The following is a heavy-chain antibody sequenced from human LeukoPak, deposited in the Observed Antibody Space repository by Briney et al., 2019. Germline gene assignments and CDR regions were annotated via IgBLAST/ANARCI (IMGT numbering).Heavy chain of an antibody. D-gene: IGHD6-13*01. CDR1: GFTFSSYW. Sequence: GGSLRLSCAASGFTFSSYWMIWVRQAPGKGLEWVANIKQGGSEKHYVDSVKGRFTISRDNAKNSLFLQMNSLRVEDTAVYYCARVKQQLVRLLGRDTTYYYYYYMDVWGKGTTVTVSS. V-gene: IGHV3-7*01. CDR3: ARVKQQLVRLLGRDTTYYYYYYMDV. CDR2: IKQGGSEK. J-gene: IGHJ6*03.